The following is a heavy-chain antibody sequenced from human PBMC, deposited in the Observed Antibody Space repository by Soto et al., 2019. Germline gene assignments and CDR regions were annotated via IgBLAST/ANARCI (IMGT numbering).Heavy chain of an antibody. J-gene: IGHJ3*02. D-gene: IGHD2-15*01. CDR2: IRSKAYGGTT. CDR1: GFTFGDYA. Sequence: GGSLRLSCTASGFTFGDYAMSWFRQAPWKGLEWVGFIRSKAYGGTTEYAASVKGRFTISRDDSKSIAYLQMNSLKTEDTAVYYCTRDWVDIVVVVAATDDAFDIWGQGTMVTVSS. V-gene: IGHV3-49*03. CDR3: TRDWVDIVVVVAATDDAFDI.